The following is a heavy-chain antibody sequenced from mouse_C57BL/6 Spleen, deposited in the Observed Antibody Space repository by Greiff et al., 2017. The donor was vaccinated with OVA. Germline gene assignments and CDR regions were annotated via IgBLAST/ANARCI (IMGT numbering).Heavy chain of an antibody. V-gene: IGHV5-9-1*02. CDR1: GFTFSSYA. J-gene: IGHJ4*01. Sequence: EVKLVESGEGLVKPGGSLKLSCAASGFTFSSYAMSWVRQTPEKRLEWVAYISSGGDYIYYADTVKGRFTISRDNARNTLYLQMSSLKSEDTAMYYCTRDAGYYYAMDYWGQGTSVTVSS. CDR3: TRDAGYYYAMDY. CDR2: ISSGGDYI.